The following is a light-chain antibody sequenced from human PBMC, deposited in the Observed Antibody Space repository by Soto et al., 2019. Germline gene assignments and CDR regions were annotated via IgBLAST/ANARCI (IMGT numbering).Light chain of an antibody. CDR3: SSYTSSNTWV. Sequence: QSALTQPASVSGSPGQSITISCTGTSSDVGGYNYVSWYQQHPGKAPKVMIYEVSNRPSGVSNRFSGSKSGNTASLTISGLQAEAEADYYCSSYTSSNTWVFGGGTKLTVL. CDR2: EVS. V-gene: IGLV2-14*01. J-gene: IGLJ3*02. CDR1: SSDVGGYNY.